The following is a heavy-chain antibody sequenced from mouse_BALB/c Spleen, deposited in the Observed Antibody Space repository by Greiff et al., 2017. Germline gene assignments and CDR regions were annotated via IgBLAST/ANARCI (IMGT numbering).Heavy chain of an antibody. D-gene: IGHD2-10*02. J-gene: IGHJ4*01. V-gene: IGHV14-4*02. CDR1: GFNIKDYY. CDR3: NALYGSYAMDY. CDR2: IDPENGDT. Sequence: EVKLQESGAELVRSGASVKLSCTASGFNIKDYYMHWVKQRPEQGLEWIGWIDPENGDTEYAPKFQGKATMTADTSSNTAYLQLSSLTSEDTAVYYCNALYGSYAMDYWGQGTSVTVSS.